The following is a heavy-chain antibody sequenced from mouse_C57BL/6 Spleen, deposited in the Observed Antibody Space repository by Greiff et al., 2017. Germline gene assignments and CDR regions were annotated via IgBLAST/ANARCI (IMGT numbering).Heavy chain of an antibody. CDR2: INYDGSST. CDR3: ARAYDGYYEGYFDV. CDR1: GFTFSDYY. V-gene: IGHV5-16*01. D-gene: IGHD2-3*01. J-gene: IGHJ1*03. Sequence: EVQRVESEGGLVQPGSSMKLSCTASGFTFSDYYMAWVRQVPEKGLEWVANINYDGSSTYYLDSLKSRFIISRDNAKNILYLQMSSLKSEDTATYYCARAYDGYYEGYFDVWGTGTTVTVSS.